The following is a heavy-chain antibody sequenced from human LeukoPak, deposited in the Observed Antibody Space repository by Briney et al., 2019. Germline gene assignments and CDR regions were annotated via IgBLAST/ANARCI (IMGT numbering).Heavy chain of an antibody. D-gene: IGHD5/OR15-5a*01. CDR1: GGSISSDY. CDR3: ARVSVVYGMDV. J-gene: IGHJ6*02. V-gene: IGHV4-59*01. CDR2: MYYTGST. Sequence: PSETLSLTCSVSGGSISSDYWSWIRQPPGRGLEWIGYMYYTGSTNYNPSLKSRVTISVATSKNQFSLKLSSVTAADTAVYYCARVSVVYGMDVSGQGTTVTVSS.